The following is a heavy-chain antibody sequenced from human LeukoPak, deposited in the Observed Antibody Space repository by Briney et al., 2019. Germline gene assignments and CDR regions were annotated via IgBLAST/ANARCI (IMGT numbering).Heavy chain of an antibody. CDR1: GGSISSYY. V-gene: IGHV4-59*01. D-gene: IGHD6-19*01. CDR2: IYYSGST. CDR3: ARDTMSSGWYFDY. Sequence: KSSETLSLTCTVSGGSISSYYWSWIRQPPGKGLEWIGYIYYSGSTNYNPSLKSRVTISVDTSKNQFSLKLSSVTAADTAVYYCARDTMSSGWYFDYWGQGTLVTVSS. J-gene: IGHJ4*02.